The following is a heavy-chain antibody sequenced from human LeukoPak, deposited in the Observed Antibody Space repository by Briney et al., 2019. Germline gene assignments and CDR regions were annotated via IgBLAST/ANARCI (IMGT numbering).Heavy chain of an antibody. J-gene: IGHJ5*02. CDR3: ARVKDLAVAGTNWFDP. CDR2: ISAYNGNT. D-gene: IGHD6-19*01. Sequence: ASVKVSCKASGYTFTSYGISWVRPAPGQGLEWMGWISAYNGNTNYAQKLQGRVTMTTDTSTSTAYMELRSLRSDDTAVYYCARVKDLAVAGTNWFDPWGQGTLVTVSS. CDR1: GYTFTSYG. V-gene: IGHV1-18*01.